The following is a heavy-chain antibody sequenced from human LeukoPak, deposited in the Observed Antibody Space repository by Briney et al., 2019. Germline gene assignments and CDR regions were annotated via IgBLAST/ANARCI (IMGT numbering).Heavy chain of an antibody. J-gene: IGHJ6*02. CDR1: GASISSNDYF. V-gene: IGHV4-30-4*01. Sequence: PSETLSLTCTVSGASISSNDYFWSWIRQTPGKGLEWIGYVYYSENTYVNPSLQRRVIISVDSSKNQFSLRLTSVTAADTAVYYCARTVVDYGSGEVSQHYYNGLDVWGRGTTVTVSS. CDR2: VYYSENT. D-gene: IGHD3-10*01. CDR3: ARTVVDYGSGEVSQHYYNGLDV.